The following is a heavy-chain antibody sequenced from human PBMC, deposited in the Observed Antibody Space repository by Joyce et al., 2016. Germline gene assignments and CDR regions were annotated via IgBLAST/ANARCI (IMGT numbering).Heavy chain of an antibody. CDR3: ARILGRKLLFDY. J-gene: IGHJ4*02. Sequence: QVQLVQSGPELKKPGASVRVSCKPSGYIFSTYGITWVRQAPGQGLEWMGWLSTDNGNTNYPQKFQGRVTMTTDTSTSTAYMELRSLRSDDTAVYYCARILGRKLLFDYWGQGTLVTVSS. CDR2: LSTDNGNT. D-gene: IGHD3-10*01. CDR1: GYIFSTYG. V-gene: IGHV1-18*01.